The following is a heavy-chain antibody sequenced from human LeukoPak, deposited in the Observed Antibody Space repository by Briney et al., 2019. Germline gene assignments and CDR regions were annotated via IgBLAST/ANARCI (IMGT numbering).Heavy chain of an antibody. V-gene: IGHV3-53*01. CDR1: GFTVSGTH. D-gene: IGHD1-26*01. J-gene: IGHJ4*02. CDR2: IYTGGTT. CDR3: ARDQATSVGRLDS. Sequence: PGGSLSLTCAASGFTVSGTHMSWVRQAPGKGLEWVSAIYTGGTTYYSDSVEGRFTISRDKSKNNLSLKMDSLRVEHTAVYYCARDQATSVGRLDSCGQGTLVSVSS.